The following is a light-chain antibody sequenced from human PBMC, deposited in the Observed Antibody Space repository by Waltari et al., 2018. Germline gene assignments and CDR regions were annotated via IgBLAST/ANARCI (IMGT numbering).Light chain of an antibody. V-gene: IGLV2-14*01. CDR1: SRDVGFYNY. Sequence: QSALTQPTSVSGSPGQSLTISCTGTSRDVGFYNYVSWYQQYPGKVPQLLIYDVSDRPSGVPSRFSGSKSGNTASLTISGLQADDEADYYCNSYSGSSSWVFGGGTKLTVL. CDR3: NSYSGSSSWV. CDR2: DVS. J-gene: IGLJ3*02.